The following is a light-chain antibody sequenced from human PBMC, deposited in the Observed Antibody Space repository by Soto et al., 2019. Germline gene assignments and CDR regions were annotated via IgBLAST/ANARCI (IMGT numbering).Light chain of an antibody. Sequence: QSALTKPASVSGSPGQSITISCTGTSSDVGGHNYVSWYQFHPGKAPKLMIYDVSNRPSGVSNRFSGSKSGNTASLTISGLQAEDEADYYCSSYTSSNALLYVFGTGTKVTVL. J-gene: IGLJ1*01. CDR3: SSYTSSNALLYV. CDR1: SSDVGGHNY. V-gene: IGLV2-14*01. CDR2: DVS.